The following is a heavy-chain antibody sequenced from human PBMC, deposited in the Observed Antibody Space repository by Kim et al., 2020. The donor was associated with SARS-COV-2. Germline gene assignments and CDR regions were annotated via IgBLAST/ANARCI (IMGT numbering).Heavy chain of an antibody. Sequence: SHKSRVNISVDTSKNRFSLKRSSVTAADTAVYYCATAPRGYSGYEPFDYWGQGTLVTVSS. D-gene: IGHD5-12*01. V-gene: IGHV4-34*01. CDR3: ATAPRGYSGYEPFDY. J-gene: IGHJ4*02.